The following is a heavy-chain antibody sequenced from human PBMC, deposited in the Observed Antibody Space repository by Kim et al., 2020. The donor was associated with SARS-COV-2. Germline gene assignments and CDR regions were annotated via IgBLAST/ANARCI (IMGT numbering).Heavy chain of an antibody. CDR1: GFTFSSYG. Sequence: GGSLRLSCAASGFTFSSYGMHWVRQAPGKGLEWVAVISYDGSNKYYADSVKGRFTISRDNSKNTLYLQMNSLRAEDMAVYYCASEPEDGSGSYGYYGMDVWGQGTTVTVSS. V-gene: IGHV3-33*05. J-gene: IGHJ6*02. CDR3: ASEPEDGSGSYGYYGMDV. D-gene: IGHD3-10*01. CDR2: ISYDGSNK.